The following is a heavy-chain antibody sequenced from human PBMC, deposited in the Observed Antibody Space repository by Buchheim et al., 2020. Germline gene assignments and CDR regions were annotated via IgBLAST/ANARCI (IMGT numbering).Heavy chain of an antibody. Sequence: QVQLQESGPGLVKPSWTLSLTCAVSGGSISSSNWWSWVRQPPGKGLEWIGEIYHSGSTNYNPSLKRRATISVDKSKNQFPPKLSSVTAADTAVYYCARDVHRSSVYYYYGMDVWGQGTT. V-gene: IGHV4-4*02. CDR1: GGSISSSNW. CDR2: IYHSGST. CDR3: ARDVHRSSVYYYYGMDV. J-gene: IGHJ6*02. D-gene: IGHD6-6*01.